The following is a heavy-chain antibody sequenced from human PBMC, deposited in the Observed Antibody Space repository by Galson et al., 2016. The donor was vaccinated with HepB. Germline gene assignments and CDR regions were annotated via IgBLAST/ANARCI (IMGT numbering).Heavy chain of an antibody. Sequence: SLRLSCAASGFTFSSHVMSWVRQAPGKGLEWVSAMSGSADRTSYAVSVEGRFTISRDNSRNTLYLEMHSLRAEDTALYYCAKNDFWSGYPPYFYYGMDVWGQGNPVTVS. V-gene: IGHV3-23*01. J-gene: IGHJ6*02. CDR1: GFTFSSHV. CDR2: MSGSADRT. D-gene: IGHD3-3*01. CDR3: AKNDFWSGYPPYFYYGMDV.